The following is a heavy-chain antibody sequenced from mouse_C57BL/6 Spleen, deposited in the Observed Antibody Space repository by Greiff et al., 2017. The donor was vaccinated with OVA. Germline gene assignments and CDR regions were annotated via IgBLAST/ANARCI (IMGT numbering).Heavy chain of an antibody. J-gene: IGHJ2*01. CDR2: IDPSDSYT. V-gene: IGHV1-69*01. D-gene: IGHD1-1*01. CDR3: ATTVVGNFDY. CDR1: GYTFTSYW. Sequence: VQLQQPGAELVMPGASVKLSCKASGYTFTSYWMHWVKQRPGQGLEWIGEIDPSDSYTNYNQKFKGKSTLTVDKSSSTAYMQLSSLTSEDSAVYYCATTVVGNFDYWGQGTTLTVSS.